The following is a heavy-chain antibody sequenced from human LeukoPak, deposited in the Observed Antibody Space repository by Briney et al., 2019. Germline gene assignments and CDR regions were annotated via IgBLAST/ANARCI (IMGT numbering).Heavy chain of an antibody. CDR2: MNPNSGNT. CDR1: GYTFTSYD. V-gene: IGHV1-8*01. J-gene: IGHJ5*02. Sequence: GASVKVSCKASGYTFTSYDINWVRQATGQGFECMGWMNPNSGNTGYAQKFQGRVTMTRNTSISTAYMELSSLRSEDTAVYYCARGGRWLRYNWFDPWGQGTLVTVSS. CDR3: ARGGRWLRYNWFDP. D-gene: IGHD5-12*01.